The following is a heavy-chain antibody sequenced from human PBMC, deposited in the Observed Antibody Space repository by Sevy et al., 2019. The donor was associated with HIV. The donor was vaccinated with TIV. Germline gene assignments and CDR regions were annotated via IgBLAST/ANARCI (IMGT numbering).Heavy chain of an antibody. CDR1: GFTFSSYE. Sequence: GGSLRLSCAASGFTFSSYEMNWVRQAPGKGLEWVSYISSSGSTIYYANSVKGRFTISRDNAKNSLYLQMNSLRAEDTAVYYCASIVYGKPYYYYYGMDVWGQGTTVTVSS. D-gene: IGHD3-10*01. CDR3: ASIVYGKPYYYYYGMDV. CDR2: ISSSGSTI. J-gene: IGHJ6*02. V-gene: IGHV3-48*03.